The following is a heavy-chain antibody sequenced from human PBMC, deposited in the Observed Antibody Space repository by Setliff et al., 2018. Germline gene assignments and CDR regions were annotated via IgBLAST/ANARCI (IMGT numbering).Heavy chain of an antibody. CDR2: ISAYNGYI. CDR3: ARDKPDFVVVEAAARLDY. CDR1: GYAFGSSG. Sequence: ASVKVSCKASGYAFGSSGISWVRQAPGQGLEWMGWISAYNGYIVYAQKFQGRVTMTTDTSTTTAYMEVRNLRSDDTAVYYCARDKPDFVVVEAAARLDYWGQGSLVTVSS. D-gene: IGHD2-15*01. J-gene: IGHJ4*02. V-gene: IGHV1-18*01.